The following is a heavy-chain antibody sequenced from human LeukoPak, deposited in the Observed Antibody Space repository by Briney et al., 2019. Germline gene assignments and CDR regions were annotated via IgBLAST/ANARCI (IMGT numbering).Heavy chain of an antibody. J-gene: IGHJ6*02. CDR3: AAWTNCGGDCYPYYYYGMDV. V-gene: IGHV1-58*02. D-gene: IGHD2-21*02. Sequence: GTSVKVSCKASGFTFTSSAMQWVRQARGQRLEWIGWIVVGSGNTNYAQKFQERVTITRDMSTSTAYMELSSLRSEDTAVYYCAAWTNCGGDCYPYYYYGMDVWGQGTTVTVSS. CDR1: GFTFTSSA. CDR2: IVVGSGNT.